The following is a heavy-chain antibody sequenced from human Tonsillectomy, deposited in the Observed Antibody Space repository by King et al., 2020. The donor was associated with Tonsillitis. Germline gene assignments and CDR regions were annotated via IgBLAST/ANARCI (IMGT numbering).Heavy chain of an antibody. CDR2: IYSGGST. Sequence: VQLVESGGGLIQPGGSLRLSCAASGFTVSSNYMSWVRQAPGKGLEWVSVIYSGGSTYYADSVKGRFTISRDNSKNTLYLQMNSLRAEDTAVYYCKVGASPYYYHYMDVWGKGTTVTVSS. CDR3: KVGASPYYYHYMDV. CDR1: GFTVSSNY. D-gene: IGHD1-26*01. J-gene: IGHJ6*03. V-gene: IGHV3-53*01.